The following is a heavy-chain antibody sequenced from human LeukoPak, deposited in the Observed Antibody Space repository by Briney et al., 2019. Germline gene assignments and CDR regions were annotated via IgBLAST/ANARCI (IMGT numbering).Heavy chain of an antibody. J-gene: IGHJ6*02. V-gene: IGHV4-30-4*01. CDR2: IYYSGST. CDR3: ARDRGYSGFYASMDV. D-gene: IGHD5-12*01. CDR1: GGSISSGDYY. Sequence: PSQTLSLTCTVSGGSISSGDYYWSWIRQPPGKGLEWIGYIYYSGSTYYNPSLKSRVTISVDASKNQFSLKLSSVTAADTAVYYCARDRGYSGFYASMDVWGQGTTVTVSS.